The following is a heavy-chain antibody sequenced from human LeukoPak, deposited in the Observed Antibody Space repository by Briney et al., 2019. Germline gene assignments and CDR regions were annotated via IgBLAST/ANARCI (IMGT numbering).Heavy chain of an antibody. Sequence: SETLSLTCAVYGGSFSGYYWSWIRQPPGKGLEWIGEINHSGSTNYNPSLKSRVTISVDTSKNQFSLKLSSVTAADTAVYYCARATASNWFDPWGQGTLVTVSS. J-gene: IGHJ5*02. CDR3: ARATASNWFDP. V-gene: IGHV4-34*01. CDR2: INHSGST. D-gene: IGHD4-17*01. CDR1: GGSFSGYY.